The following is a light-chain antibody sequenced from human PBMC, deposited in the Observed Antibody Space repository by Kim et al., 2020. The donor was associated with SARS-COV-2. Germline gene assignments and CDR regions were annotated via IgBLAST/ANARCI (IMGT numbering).Light chain of an antibody. J-gene: IGKJ4*01. CDR1: QDISNY. CDR2: AAS. CDR3: QKYNRAPLT. Sequence: DIQMTQSPSSLSASVGDTVTITCRASQDISNYLAWYQQKPGKVPKLLLTAASTLRSGVPSRFSGSGSGTDFTLTISSLQPEDVAVYYCQKYNRAPLTFGGGTKVDIK. V-gene: IGKV1-27*01.